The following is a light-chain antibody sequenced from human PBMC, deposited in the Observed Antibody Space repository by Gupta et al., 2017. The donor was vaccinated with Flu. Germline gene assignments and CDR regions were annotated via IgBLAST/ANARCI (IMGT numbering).Light chain of an antibody. J-gene: IGKJ3*01. CDR2: AAS. CDR1: QSISNY. CDR3: QQSYSTPQFT. Sequence: DLHLTQSPSSLSASVGDRVTITCRASQSISNYLNWYQQKPGKAPKLLIYAASSLQSGVPSRFSGGGSGTDFTLTISTLQPEDFATYYCQQSYSTPQFTFGPGTKVDIK. V-gene: IGKV1-39*01.